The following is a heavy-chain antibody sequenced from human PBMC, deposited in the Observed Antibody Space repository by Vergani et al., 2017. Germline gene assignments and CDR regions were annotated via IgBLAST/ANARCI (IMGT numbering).Heavy chain of an antibody. Sequence: QMQLVQSGPEVKKPGTSVKVSCKASGFTFTSSAMQWVRQARGQRLEWIGWIVVGSGNTNYAQKFQERDTITRDMAKSTAYMGLSSLRSEDTAVYYCAADLMGQGGTVTTIGRPYGMDVWGQGTTVTVSS. CDR3: AADLMGQGGTVTTIGRPYGMDV. D-gene: IGHD4-11*01. CDR1: GFTFTSSA. V-gene: IGHV1-58*02. CDR2: IVVGSGNT. J-gene: IGHJ6*02.